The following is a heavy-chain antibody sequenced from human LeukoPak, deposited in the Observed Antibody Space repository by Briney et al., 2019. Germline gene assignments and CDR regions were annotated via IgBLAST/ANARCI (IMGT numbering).Heavy chain of an antibody. J-gene: IGHJ4*02. V-gene: IGHV4-34*01. CDR2: INHSGYT. D-gene: IGHD1-1*01. Sequence: PSETLSLTCAVSGAPFSNFYWSWIRQSPGKGLEWIGEINHSGYTNYNPSLKSRVTISVDTPKNQFSLKVNSVTAADTAVYYCARQLYGSDYWGQGTLVTVSS. CDR1: GAPFSNFY. CDR3: ARQLYGSDY.